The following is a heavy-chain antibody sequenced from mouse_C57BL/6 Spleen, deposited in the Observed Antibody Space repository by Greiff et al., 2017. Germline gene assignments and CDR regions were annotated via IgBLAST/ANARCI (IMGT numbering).Heavy chain of an antibody. D-gene: IGHD2-3*01. J-gene: IGHJ3*01. CDR3: CLIYDGYFWFAY. Sequence: VQLQQPGAELVMPGASVKLSCKASGYTFTSYWMHWVKQRPGQGLEWIGEIAPSDSYTTYNQTFKGKSTLTVYKSSSTAYMQLSSLTSEDSAVYDCCLIYDGYFWFAYWGQGTLVTGSA. CDR1: GYTFTSYW. CDR2: IAPSDSYT. V-gene: IGHV1-69*01.